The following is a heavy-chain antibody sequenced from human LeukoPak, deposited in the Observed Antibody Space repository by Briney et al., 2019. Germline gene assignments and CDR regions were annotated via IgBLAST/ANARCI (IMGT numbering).Heavy chain of an antibody. D-gene: IGHD1-1*01. J-gene: IGHJ4*02. V-gene: IGHV3-23*01. CDR1: GFTFSNCA. CDR2: ISGSGLTT. CDR3: AKSAGGTRSQIDY. Sequence: GGSLRLSCAASGFTFSNCAVSWVRQTPGKGLEWVSTISGSGLTTHYADSVKGRFTISRDNSKNTLYLQMNSLSAEEMAIYFCAKSAGGTRSQIDYWGQGTLVTVSS.